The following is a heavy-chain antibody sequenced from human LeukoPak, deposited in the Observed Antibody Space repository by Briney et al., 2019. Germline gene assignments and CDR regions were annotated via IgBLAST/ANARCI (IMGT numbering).Heavy chain of an antibody. CDR1: GFTFSSYA. J-gene: IGHJ4*02. CDR3: ARGYSSGWHLYFDY. D-gene: IGHD6-19*01. V-gene: IGHV3-23*01. Sequence: GGSLRLSCAASGFTFSSYAMSWVRQAPGKGLEWVSAISGSGGSTYSADSVKGRFTISRDNSKNTLYLQMNSLRAEDTAVYYCARGYSSGWHLYFDYWGQGTLVTVSS. CDR2: ISGSGGST.